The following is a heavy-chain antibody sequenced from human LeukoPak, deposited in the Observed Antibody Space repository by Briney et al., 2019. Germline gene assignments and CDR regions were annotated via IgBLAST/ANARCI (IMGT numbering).Heavy chain of an antibody. V-gene: IGHV3-9*01. D-gene: IGHD3-22*01. J-gene: IGHJ4*02. CDR3: AKVSSYDSSGYIDY. CDR1: GFTFDDYA. Sequence: GGSLRLSCAASGFTFDDYAMHWVRQAPGEGLEWVSGISWNSGSIGYADSVKGRFTISRDNAKNSLYLQMNSLRAEDTALYYCAKVSSYDSSGYIDYWGQGTLVTVSS. CDR2: ISWNSGSI.